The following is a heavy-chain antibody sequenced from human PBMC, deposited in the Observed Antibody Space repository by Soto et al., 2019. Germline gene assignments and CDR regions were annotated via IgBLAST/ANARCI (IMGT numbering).Heavy chain of an antibody. Sequence: PSGTLSLTCAVCGGSFSGYYWSWIRQPPGKGLEWIGEINHSGSTNYNPSLKSRVTISVDTSKNQFSLKLSSVTAADTAVYYCARGRIAAAGGDFDYWGQGTLVTVSS. J-gene: IGHJ4*02. CDR2: INHSGST. D-gene: IGHD6-13*01. CDR3: ARGRIAAAGGDFDY. V-gene: IGHV4-34*01. CDR1: GGSFSGYY.